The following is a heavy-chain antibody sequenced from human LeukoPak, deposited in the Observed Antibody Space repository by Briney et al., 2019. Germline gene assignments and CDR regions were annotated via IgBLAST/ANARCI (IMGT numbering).Heavy chain of an antibody. D-gene: IGHD3-10*01. CDR2: IYHDGNT. V-gene: IGHV4-59*01. CDR1: GGSMTGYY. J-gene: IGHJ3*02. Sequence: PSETLSLTCTVSGGSMTGYYWTWIRQPPGKGLEWIGYIYHDGNTNYNPSLKSRVTISVDTSKEQFPLKLSSVTAADTAVYYCARKIRGIDAFDIWGQGTMVTVSS. CDR3: ARKIRGIDAFDI.